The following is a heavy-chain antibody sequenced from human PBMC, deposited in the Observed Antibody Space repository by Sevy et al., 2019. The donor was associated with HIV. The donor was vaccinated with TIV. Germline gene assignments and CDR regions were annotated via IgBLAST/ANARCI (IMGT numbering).Heavy chain of an antibody. CDR1: GFIFSDYY. Sequence: GGSLRLSCSGSGFIFSDYYMSWIRQAPGRGLEWVSYISGSGITYYADSVEGRFTISRDNARNSLYLQMNSLRADYTAVYYCARDPLVCVAGEVARGGYWGQGTLVTVSS. CDR2: ISGSGIT. V-gene: IGHV3-11*01. J-gene: IGHJ4*02. CDR3: ARDPLVCVAGEVARGGY. D-gene: IGHD2-8*01.